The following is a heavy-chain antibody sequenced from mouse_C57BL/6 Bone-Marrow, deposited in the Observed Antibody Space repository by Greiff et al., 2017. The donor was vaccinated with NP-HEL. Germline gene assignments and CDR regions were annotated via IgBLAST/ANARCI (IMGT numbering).Heavy chain of an antibody. D-gene: IGHD2-4*01. CDR2: IYPGSGST. Sequence: QVQLQQSGPELVKPGASVKLSCKASGYTFTSYDINWVKQRPGQGLEWIGDIYPGSGSTNYNEKFKSKATLTVDTSSSTAYMQLSSLTSEDSAVYYCARRVGIYYDYDWYFDVWGTGTTVTVSS. CDR3: ARRVGIYYDYDWYFDV. J-gene: IGHJ1*03. CDR1: GYTFTSYD. V-gene: IGHV1-55*01.